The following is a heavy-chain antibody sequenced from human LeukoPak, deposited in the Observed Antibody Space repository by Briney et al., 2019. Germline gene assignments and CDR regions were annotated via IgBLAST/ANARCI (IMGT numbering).Heavy chain of an antibody. CDR3: ARGNTMVRGVKIDYYGMDV. D-gene: IGHD3-10*01. V-gene: IGHV4-34*01. CDR1: GESFSGYY. Sequence: KPSETLSLTCAVYGESFSGYYWSWIRQPPGKGLEWIGEINHSGSTNYNPSLKSRVTISVDTSKNQFSLKLSSVTAADTAVYYCARGNTMVRGVKIDYYGMDVWGQGTTVTVSS. J-gene: IGHJ6*02. CDR2: INHSGST.